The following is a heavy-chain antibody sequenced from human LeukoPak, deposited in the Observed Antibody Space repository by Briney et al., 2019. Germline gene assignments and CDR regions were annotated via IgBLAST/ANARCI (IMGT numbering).Heavy chain of an antibody. Sequence: ASVKVSCKASGYTFTSYGISWVRQAPGQGLEWMGWISAYNGNTNYVQKLQGRVTMTTDTSTSTAYMELRSLRADDTAVYYCARDPGYSSGWYGYGMDVWGQGTTVTVSS. V-gene: IGHV1-18*01. CDR1: GYTFTSYG. D-gene: IGHD6-19*01. J-gene: IGHJ6*02. CDR2: ISAYNGNT. CDR3: ARDPGYSSGWYGYGMDV.